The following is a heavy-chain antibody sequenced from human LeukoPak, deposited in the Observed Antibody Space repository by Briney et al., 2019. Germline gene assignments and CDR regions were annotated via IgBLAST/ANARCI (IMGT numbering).Heavy chain of an antibody. V-gene: IGHV3-21*01. CDR1: GFTFSSYS. J-gene: IGHJ4*02. CDR3: ARWYDSSGYYGRVFDY. CDR2: ISSSSSYI. Sequence: GGSLRLSCAASGFTFSSYSMNWVRQAPGKGLEWVSSISSSSSYIYYADSVKGRFTISRDNAKNSLYPQMNSLRAEDTAVYYCARWYDSSGYYGRVFDYWGQGTLVTVSS. D-gene: IGHD3-22*01.